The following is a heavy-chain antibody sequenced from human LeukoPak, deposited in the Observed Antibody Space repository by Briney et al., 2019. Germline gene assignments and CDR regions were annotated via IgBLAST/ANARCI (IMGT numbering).Heavy chain of an antibody. V-gene: IGHV4-34*01. CDR1: GGSFSGYY. Sequence: SETLSLTCAVYGGSFSGYYWSWIRQPPGKGLEWIGEINHSGSTNYNPSLKSRVTISVDTSKNQFSLKLSSVTAADTAVYYCARGTFLYYYDSSGLGFDYWGQGTLVTVSS. D-gene: IGHD3-22*01. CDR2: INHSGST. CDR3: ARGTFLYYYDSSGLGFDY. J-gene: IGHJ4*02.